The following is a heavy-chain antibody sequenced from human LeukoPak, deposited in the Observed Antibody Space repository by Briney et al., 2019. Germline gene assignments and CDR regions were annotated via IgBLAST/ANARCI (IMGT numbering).Heavy chain of an antibody. D-gene: IGHD3-10*01. CDR1: GYTFTSYA. CDR3: ARGMRYYGSGSYYGNY. CDR2: INAGNGNT. J-gene: IGHJ4*02. V-gene: IGHV1-3*01. Sequence: ASVKVSCKASGYTFTSYAMHWVRQAPGQGLEWMGWINAGNGNTKYSQKFQGRVTITRDTSASTAYMELSSLRSEDTAVYYCARGMRYYGSGSYYGNYWGQGTLVTVSS.